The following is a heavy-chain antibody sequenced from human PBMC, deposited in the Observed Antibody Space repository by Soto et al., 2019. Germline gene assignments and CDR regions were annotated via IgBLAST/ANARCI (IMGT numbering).Heavy chain of an antibody. V-gene: IGHV1-18*01. CDR3: ARGRYGDY. D-gene: IGHD1-1*01. Sequence: QVHLVQSGAEVKKPGASVKVSCKGSGYAFTTYGITWVRQDPGQGLEWMGWISAHNGNTNYAQKRQGRVTVTRDTSTCTAYRELRSLRSDDTAVYYCARGRYGDYWGQGALVTVSS. J-gene: IGHJ4*02. CDR2: ISAHNGNT. CDR1: GYAFTTYG.